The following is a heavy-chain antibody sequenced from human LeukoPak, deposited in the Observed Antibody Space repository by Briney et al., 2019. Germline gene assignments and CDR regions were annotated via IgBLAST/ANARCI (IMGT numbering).Heavy chain of an antibody. CDR3: TTDLMDV. CDR2: IKSNTAGGTT. Sequence: PGGSLRLSCAASDFTFDSAWMSWVCQAPGKGLEWVGRIKSNTAGGTTEYAAPVKARFTISRDDSKNTLYLQMNSLKPEDTAVYYCTTDLMDVWGQGTTVTVSS. V-gene: IGHV3-15*01. J-gene: IGHJ6*02. CDR1: DFTFDSAW.